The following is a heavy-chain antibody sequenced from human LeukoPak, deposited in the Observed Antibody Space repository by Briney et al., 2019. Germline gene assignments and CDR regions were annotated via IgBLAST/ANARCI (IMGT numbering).Heavy chain of an antibody. CDR1: GGSISSGGYY. J-gene: IGHJ4*02. D-gene: IGHD3-22*01. CDR2: IYYSGST. V-gene: IGHV4-31*03. CDR3: ARVNRYYDSSGLDY. Sequence: SQTLSLTCTVSGGSISSGGYYWSWIRQPPGKRLESIGYIYYSGSTYYNPSLNSRVTISVDTSKNQFSLKLSSVTAADTAVYYCARVNRYYDSSGLDYWGQGTLVTVSS.